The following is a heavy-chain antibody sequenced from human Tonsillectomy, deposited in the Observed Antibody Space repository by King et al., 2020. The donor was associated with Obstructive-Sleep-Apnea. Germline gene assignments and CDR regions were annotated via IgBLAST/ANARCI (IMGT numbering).Heavy chain of an antibody. CDR3: ANGLRAAGLGDAFDI. D-gene: IGHD6-13*01. CDR1: GFTFSSYS. V-gene: IGHV3-48*04. CDR2: MSSSSSTI. Sequence: VQLVESGGGLVQPGGSLRLSCAASGFTFSSYSMNWVRQAPGKGLEWVSYMSSSSSTIYYADSVKGRLTISRDNAKNSLYLQMNSLRAEDTAVYYCANGLRAAGLGDAFDIWGQGTLVTVSS. J-gene: IGHJ3*02.